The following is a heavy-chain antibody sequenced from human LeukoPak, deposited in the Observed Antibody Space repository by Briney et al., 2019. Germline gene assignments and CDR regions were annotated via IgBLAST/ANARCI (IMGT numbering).Heavy chain of an antibody. Sequence: PSETLSLTCTVSGGSISSYYWSWIRQPAGKGLGWIGRIYTSGSTNYNPSLKSRVTMSADTSKNQFSLKLSSVTAADTAVYYCARDDYGDYQSHDAFDIWGQGTMVTVSS. CDR1: GGSISSYY. D-gene: IGHD4-17*01. CDR2: IYTSGST. J-gene: IGHJ3*02. V-gene: IGHV4-4*07. CDR3: ARDDYGDYQSHDAFDI.